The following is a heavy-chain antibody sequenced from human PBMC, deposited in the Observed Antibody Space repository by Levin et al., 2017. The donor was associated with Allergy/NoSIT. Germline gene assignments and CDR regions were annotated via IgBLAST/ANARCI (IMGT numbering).Heavy chain of an antibody. CDR3: ARGLGGFGNWFDR. D-gene: IGHD4-23*01. J-gene: IGHJ5*02. CDR2: INHRGSA. V-gene: IGHV4-34*01. Sequence: SETLSLTCAVYGGSLSGNYWSWIRQPPGKGLEWIGEINHRGSANYSPSFKSRVTLSVDTSGTQFFLKLNSVTAADTAVYYCARGLGGFGNWFDRWGHGTLVTVSS. CDR1: GGSLSGNY.